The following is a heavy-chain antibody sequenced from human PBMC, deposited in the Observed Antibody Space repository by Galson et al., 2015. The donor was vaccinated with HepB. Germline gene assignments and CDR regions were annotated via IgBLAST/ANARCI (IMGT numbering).Heavy chain of an antibody. D-gene: IGHD4-17*01. V-gene: IGHV4-4*02. CDR3: ARGLTTVTTSRWFDP. J-gene: IGHJ5*02. CDR1: GGSISSSNW. CDR2: IYHSGST. Sequence: LSLTCAVSGGSISSSNWWSWVRQPPGKGLEWIGEIYHSGSTNYNPSLKSRVTISVDKSKNQFSLELSSVTAADTAVYYCARGLTTVTTSRWFDPWGQGTLVTVSS.